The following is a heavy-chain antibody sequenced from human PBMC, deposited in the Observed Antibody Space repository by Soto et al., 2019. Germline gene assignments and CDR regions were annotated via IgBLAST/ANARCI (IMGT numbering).Heavy chain of an antibody. J-gene: IGHJ4*02. CDR2: ISSSSSHI. D-gene: IGHD2-15*01. V-gene: IGHV3-21*01. CDR3: AREGCSGGSCYPDY. CDR1: GFTFSTYS. Sequence: EVQLVESGGGLVKPGGSLRVSCVASGFTFSTYSMNWVRQAPGKGLEWVSSISSSSSHIYYADSVKGRFTISRDNAKKSLYLRMNSLRAEDTAVYYCAREGCSGGSCYPDYWGQGTLVTVSS.